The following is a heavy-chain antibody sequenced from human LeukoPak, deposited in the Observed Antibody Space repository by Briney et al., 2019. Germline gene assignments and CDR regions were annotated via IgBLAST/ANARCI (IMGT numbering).Heavy chain of an antibody. CDR1: GGTFSSYA. D-gene: IGHD1-26*01. J-gene: IGHJ4*02. CDR3: ARGSVVGATPTGFDY. Sequence: SVKVSCKASGGTFSSYAISWVRQAPGQGLEWMGRIIPILGIANYAQKFQGRVTITADKSTSTAYMELSSLRSEDTAVYYCARGSVVGATPTGFDYWGQGTLVTVSS. CDR2: IIPILGIA. V-gene: IGHV1-69*04.